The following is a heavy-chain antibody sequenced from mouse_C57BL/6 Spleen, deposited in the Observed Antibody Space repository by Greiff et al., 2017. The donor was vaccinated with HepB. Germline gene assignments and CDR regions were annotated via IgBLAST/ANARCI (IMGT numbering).Heavy chain of an antibody. D-gene: IGHD1-1*01. CDR2: IYPGSGST. J-gene: IGHJ3*01. CDR1: GYTFTSYW. V-gene: IGHV1-55*01. CDR3: ARGRFITTVVGPFAY. Sequence: QVQLKQPGAELVKPGASVKMSCKASGYTFTSYWITWVKQRPGQGLEWIGDIYPGSGSTNYNEKFKSKATLTVDTSSSTAYMQLSSLTSEDSAVYYCARGRFITTVVGPFAYWGQGTLVTVSA.